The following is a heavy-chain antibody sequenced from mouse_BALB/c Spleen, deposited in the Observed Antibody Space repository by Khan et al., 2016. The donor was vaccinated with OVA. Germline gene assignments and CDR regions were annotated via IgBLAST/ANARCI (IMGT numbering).Heavy chain of an antibody. CDR2: ISNSGST. CDR3: ASELGRYYAMDY. V-gene: IGHV3-2*02. CDR1: GYSITRDYA. Sequence: EGQCQESGPGLVKPSQSLSLTCTVTGYSITRDYAWNWIRQFPGNKLEWMAYISNSGSTSYNLSLTSRISITRDTSKNQFFLQLNSVTTEDTAAYYCASELGRYYAMDYWGQGTSVTVSS. D-gene: IGHD4-1*01. J-gene: IGHJ4*01.